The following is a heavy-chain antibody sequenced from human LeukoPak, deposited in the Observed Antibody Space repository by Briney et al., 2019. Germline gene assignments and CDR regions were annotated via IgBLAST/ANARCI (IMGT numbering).Heavy chain of an antibody. J-gene: IGHJ2*01. CDR2: ISWNSGSI. D-gene: IGHD4-17*01. CDR3: AKALPIKTTVTTYDFDL. CDR1: GFTFDDYA. V-gene: IGHV3-9*01. Sequence: GRSRRLSCAASGFTFDDYAMHWVRQAPGKGLEWVSGISWNSGSIGYADSVKGRFTISRDNAENSLYLQMNSLRAEDTALYYCAKALPIKTTVTTYDFDLWGRGTLVTVSS.